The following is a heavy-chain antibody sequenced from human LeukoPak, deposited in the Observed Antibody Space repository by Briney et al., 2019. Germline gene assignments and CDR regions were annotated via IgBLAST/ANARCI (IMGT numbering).Heavy chain of an antibody. J-gene: IGHJ4*02. V-gene: IGHV4-38-2*01. CDR1: GYSISSGYY. CDR3: ARATVTTCYFDY. D-gene: IGHD4-17*01. CDR2: IYHSGST. Sequence: PSETLSLTCAVSGYSISSGYYWGWIRQPPGKGLEWIGGIYHSGSTYYNPSLKSRVTISVDTSKNQFSLKLSSVTAADTAVYYCARATVTTCYFDYWGQGTLVTVSS.